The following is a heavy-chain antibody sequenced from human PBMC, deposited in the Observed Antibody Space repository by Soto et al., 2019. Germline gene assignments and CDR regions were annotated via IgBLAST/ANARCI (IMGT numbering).Heavy chain of an antibody. Sequence: EVQLLESGGGLVQPGGSLRLSCAASGFTFSSYAMSWARQALGKGLEWVSAISGSGGSTYYADSVKGRFTISRDNSKNTLYLQMNTLRAEDTAVYYCAKGHDYGDPGLDYWGQGTLVTVSS. V-gene: IGHV3-23*01. J-gene: IGHJ4*02. CDR2: ISGSGGST. CDR1: GFTFSSYA. CDR3: AKGHDYGDPGLDY. D-gene: IGHD4-17*01.